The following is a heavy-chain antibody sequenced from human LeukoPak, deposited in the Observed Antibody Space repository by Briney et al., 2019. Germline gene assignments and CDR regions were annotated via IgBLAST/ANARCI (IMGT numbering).Heavy chain of an antibody. CDR1: GGSISSSSYY. J-gene: IGHJ4*02. CDR3: ARQTRTYPGEFDY. V-gene: IGHV4-39*01. CDR2: IYYSGST. Sequence: PSETLSLTCTVSGGSISSSSYYWGWIRQPPGKGLEWIGSIYYSGSTYYNPSLKSRVTISVDTSKNQFSLKLSSVTAADTALYYCARQTRTYPGEFDYWGQGTLVTVSS. D-gene: IGHD3-16*01.